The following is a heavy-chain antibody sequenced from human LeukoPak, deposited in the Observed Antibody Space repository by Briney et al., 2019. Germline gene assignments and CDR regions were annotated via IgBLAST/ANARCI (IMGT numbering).Heavy chain of an antibody. V-gene: IGHV1-18*01. CDR1: GYTFTSYG. J-gene: IGHJ6*03. Sequence: ASVKVSCKASGYTFTSYGISWVRQAPGQGLEWMGWISGYNGNTNYAQKLQDRVTMTTDTSTSTAYMELRSLRSDDTAVYYCVRVPGYYMDVWGKGTTVTVSS. CDR2: ISGYNGNT. CDR3: VRVPGYYMDV.